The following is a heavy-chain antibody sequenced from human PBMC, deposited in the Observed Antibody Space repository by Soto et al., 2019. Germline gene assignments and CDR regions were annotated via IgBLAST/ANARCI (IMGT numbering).Heavy chain of an antibody. CDR1: GFTFSSYA. Sequence: QVQLVESGGGVVQPGRSLRPSCAASGFTFSSYAMHWVRQAPGKGLEWVAVISYDGSNKYYADSVKGRFTISRDNSKNTLYLQMNSLRAEDTAVYYCEREYYDILTGYYAEYFQHWGQGTLVTVSS. V-gene: IGHV3-30-3*01. J-gene: IGHJ1*01. CDR2: ISYDGSNK. D-gene: IGHD3-9*01. CDR3: EREYYDILTGYYAEYFQH.